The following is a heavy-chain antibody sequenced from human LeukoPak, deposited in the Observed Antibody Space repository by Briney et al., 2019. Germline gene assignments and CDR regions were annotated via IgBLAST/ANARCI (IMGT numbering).Heavy chain of an antibody. CDR2: IYRGGRT. J-gene: IGHJ5*02. CDR3: ARVHVYSSSFDP. D-gene: IGHD6-6*01. V-gene: IGHV3-66*01. CDR1: GFTVSSNY. Sequence: QTGGSLRLSCAASGFTVSSNYMRWVRQAPGKGLEWFSFIYRGGRTYYPDSVNGRFTISRDNSKNTLYLQMNSLRAEDTAVYYCARVHVYSSSFDPWGQGTLVTVSS.